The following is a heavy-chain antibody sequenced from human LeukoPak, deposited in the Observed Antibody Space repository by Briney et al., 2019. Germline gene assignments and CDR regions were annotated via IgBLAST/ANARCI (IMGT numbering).Heavy chain of an antibody. CDR1: GGTFSSYA. D-gene: IGHD5-18*01. CDR2: IIPIFGTA. Sequence: SVKVSCKASGGTFSSYAISWVRQAPGQGLEWMGGIIPIFGTANYAQKFQGRVTITADESTSTAYMELSSLRSEDTAVYYCARVRFEYRPGYSVPRGWFDPWGQGILVTVSS. J-gene: IGHJ5*02. V-gene: IGHV1-69*01. CDR3: ARVRFEYRPGYSVPRGWFDP.